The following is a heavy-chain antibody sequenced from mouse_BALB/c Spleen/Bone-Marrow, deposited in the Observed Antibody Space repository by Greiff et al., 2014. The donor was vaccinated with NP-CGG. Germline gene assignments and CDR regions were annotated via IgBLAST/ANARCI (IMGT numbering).Heavy chain of an antibody. CDR3: ARRYGKGWYFDV. V-gene: IGHV1-9*01. J-gene: IGHJ1*01. D-gene: IGHD2-1*01. CDR2: ILPGGVSN. Sequence: QVQLQQSGAELMKPGASVKISCKATGYTFSGYWIEWVKQRPGHGLEWIGEILPGGVSNKYNEKFKGKVTFIADTSSNTASMQLSSLTSEDSAVCYCARRYGKGWYFDVWGAGTTVTVSS. CDR1: GYTFSGYW.